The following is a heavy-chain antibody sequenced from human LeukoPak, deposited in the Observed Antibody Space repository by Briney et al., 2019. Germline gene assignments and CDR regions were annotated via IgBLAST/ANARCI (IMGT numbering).Heavy chain of an antibody. Sequence: PGGSLRLSCAASGFTFSSYGMHWVRQAPGNGLEWVAVISYDGSNKYYADSVKGRFTISRDNSKNTLYLQMNSLRAEDTAVYYCAKAPSGYSKNYYFDYWGQGTLVTVSS. CDR1: GFTFSSYG. D-gene: IGHD4-11*01. V-gene: IGHV3-30*18. CDR3: AKAPSGYSKNYYFDY. CDR2: ISYDGSNK. J-gene: IGHJ4*02.